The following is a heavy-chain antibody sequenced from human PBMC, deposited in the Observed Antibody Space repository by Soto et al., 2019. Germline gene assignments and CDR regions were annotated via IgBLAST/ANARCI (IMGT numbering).Heavy chain of an antibody. D-gene: IGHD4-4*01. CDR1: GFTFDGVG. Sequence: HPGGSLRPSCAASGFTFDGVGLHWVRQAPGEGLGWVALISNNGEFQSCADSVRRRLTLSRDNSNNTLSLHLNSLRTDDTAMYYGAKVFAGSYSNLFDFWGPGTMVTVSS. CDR3: AKVFAGSYSNLFDF. CDR2: ISNNGEFQ. V-gene: IGHV3-30*18. J-gene: IGHJ4*02.